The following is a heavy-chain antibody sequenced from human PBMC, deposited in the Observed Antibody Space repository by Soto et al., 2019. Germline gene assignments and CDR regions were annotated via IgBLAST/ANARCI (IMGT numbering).Heavy chain of an antibody. V-gene: IGHV3-21*01. CDR1: GFTFSSYS. CDR3: ARGLYYYDSSGYYFA. CDR2: ISSSSSYI. D-gene: IGHD3-22*01. J-gene: IGHJ4*02. Sequence: GGSLRLSCAASGFTFSSYSMNWVRQAPGKGLEWVSSISSSSSYIYYADSVKGRFTISRDNAKNSLCLQMNSLRAEDTAVYYCARGLYYYDSSGYYFAWGQGTLVTVSS.